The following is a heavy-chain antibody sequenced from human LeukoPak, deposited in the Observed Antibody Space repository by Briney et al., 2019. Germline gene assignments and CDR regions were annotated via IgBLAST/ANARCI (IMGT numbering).Heavy chain of an antibody. D-gene: IGHD3-9*01. V-gene: IGHV4-4*02. Sequence: SETLSLTCAVSGDSITSHSWWSWVRQSPGKGLEWIGEIYHSGSTNYNPSLKGRVTISVDKSKNQFSLKLSSVTAADTAVYYCARGHDILTGYSPLDYWGQGTLVTVSS. J-gene: IGHJ4*02. CDR3: ARGHDILTGYSPLDY. CDR2: IYHSGST. CDR1: GDSITSHSW.